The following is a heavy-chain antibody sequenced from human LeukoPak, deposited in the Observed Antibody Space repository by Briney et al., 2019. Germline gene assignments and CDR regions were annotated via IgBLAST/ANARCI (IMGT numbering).Heavy chain of an antibody. D-gene: IGHD5-18*01. V-gene: IGHV1-8*03. CDR2: MNPNSGNT. J-gene: IGHJ4*02. CDR3: ARGDRYSYGWRYLGY. CDR1: GYTFTGYY. Sequence: ASVKVSCKASGYTFTGYYMHWVRQATGQGLEWIGWMNPNSGNTGYAQKFQGRVTITRNTSISTAYMELSSLRSEDTAVYYCARGDRYSYGWRYLGYWGQGTLVTVSS.